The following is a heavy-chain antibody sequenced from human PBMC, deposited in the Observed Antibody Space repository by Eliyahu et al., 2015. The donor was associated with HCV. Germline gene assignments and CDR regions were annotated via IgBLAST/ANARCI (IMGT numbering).Heavy chain of an antibody. Sequence: QVQLVQSGAEVKKPGASVQISCKAXGYRFANYQMHWIRQAPGQGLEWMGSINPSDLSTIYAQRFQGRVTMASDTSTSTVYMEVTSLRSEDTAIYYCARPSITIFGVTRGYFDYWGQGTLVTVSS. D-gene: IGHD3-3*01. CDR3: ARPSITIFGVTRGYFDY. V-gene: IGHV1-46*01. CDR2: INPSDLST. CDR1: GYRFANYQ. J-gene: IGHJ4*02.